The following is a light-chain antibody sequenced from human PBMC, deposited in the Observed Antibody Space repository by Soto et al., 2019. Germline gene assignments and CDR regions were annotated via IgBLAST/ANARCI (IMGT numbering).Light chain of an antibody. Sequence: ENVLAQSPGTLSLSPGEVATLSWRASQSINTYLAWYQQKPGQAPRLLIYDASKRATGIPARFSGSGSGTNFTLTISSLEPEDFAVYYCQQRRSWQVTFGQGTRLEIK. CDR1: QSINTY. CDR3: QQRRSWQVT. J-gene: IGKJ5*01. V-gene: IGKV3D-11*02. CDR2: DAS.